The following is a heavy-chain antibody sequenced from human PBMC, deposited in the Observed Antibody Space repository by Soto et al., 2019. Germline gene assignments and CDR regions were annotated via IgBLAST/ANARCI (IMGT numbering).Heavy chain of an antibody. CDR3: AKDHPYYCSSTSCYFS. D-gene: IGHD2-2*01. V-gene: IGHV3-30*18. J-gene: IGHJ4*02. CDR1: GFTFSSYG. Sequence: GGSLRLSCAASGFTFSSYGMHWVRQAPGKGLEWVAVISYDGSNKYYADSVKGRFTISRDNSKNTLYLQMNSLRAEDTAVYYCAKDHPYYCSSTSCYFSWGQGTLVTVSS. CDR2: ISYDGSNK.